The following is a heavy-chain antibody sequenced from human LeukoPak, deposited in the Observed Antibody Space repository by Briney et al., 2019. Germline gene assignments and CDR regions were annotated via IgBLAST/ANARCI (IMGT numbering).Heavy chain of an antibody. CDR3: ALYYYGSEAYFDY. CDR1: GFTFSNYA. D-gene: IGHD3-10*01. V-gene: IGHV3-23*01. Sequence: GGSLRLSCAASGFTFSNYAMSWVRQAPGKGLEWVSTISNSGDATYYADSVKGRFTISRDNSKNTLYLQMNSLRAEDTAVYYCALYYYGSEAYFDYWGQGTLVTVSS. J-gene: IGHJ4*02. CDR2: ISNSGDAT.